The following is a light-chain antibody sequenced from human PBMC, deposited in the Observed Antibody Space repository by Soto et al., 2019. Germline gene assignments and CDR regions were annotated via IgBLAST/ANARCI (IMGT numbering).Light chain of an antibody. CDR2: KAS. V-gene: IGKV1-5*03. Sequence: DIQMTQSPSTLSASVGDRVTITCRASQSIRSWLAWYQQKPGKAPKLLIYKASNLESGVPSRFSGSGSGTEFTLTISSLQPGDLATYYCQHYNSFPLTFGGGTKVEIK. J-gene: IGKJ4*01. CDR3: QHYNSFPLT. CDR1: QSIRSW.